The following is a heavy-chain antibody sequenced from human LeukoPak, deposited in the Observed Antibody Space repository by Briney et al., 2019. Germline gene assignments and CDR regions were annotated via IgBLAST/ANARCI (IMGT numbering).Heavy chain of an antibody. CDR1: GFTFDDYA. D-gene: IGHD3-10*01. Sequence: SGGSLRLSCAASGFTFDDYAMHWVRQAPGKGLEWVSLISWDGGSTYYADSVKGRFTISRDNSKNSLYLQMNSLRAEDTALYYCAKDKVGELGSYYFDYWGQGTLVTVSS. CDR2: ISWDGGST. V-gene: IGHV3-43D*03. CDR3: AKDKVGELGSYYFDY. J-gene: IGHJ4*02.